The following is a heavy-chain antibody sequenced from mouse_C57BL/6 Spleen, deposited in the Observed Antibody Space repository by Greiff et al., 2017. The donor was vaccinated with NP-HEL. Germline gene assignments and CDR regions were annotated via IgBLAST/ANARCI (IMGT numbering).Heavy chain of an antibody. D-gene: IGHD2-2*01. Sequence: QVQLQQSGAELVRPGSSVKLSCKASGYTFTSYRMHWVKQRPIQGLDWIGNIDPSDIETLYNQKFKVKTTLTVDKSSSTAYMQRSSLTSEGSAVYLWAREDGCDGLCYWSKGALVTDAA. CDR1: GYTFTSYR. CDR2: IDPSDIET. J-gene: IGHJ3*01. V-gene: IGHV1-52*01. CDR3: AREDGCDGLCY.